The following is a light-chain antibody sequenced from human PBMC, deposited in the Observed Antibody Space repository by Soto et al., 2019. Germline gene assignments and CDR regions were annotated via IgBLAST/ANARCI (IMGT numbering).Light chain of an antibody. CDR2: GAS. J-gene: IGKJ4*01. V-gene: IGKV3D-15*01. CDR3: QQYNNLPLT. CDR1: QRVSRA. Sequence: EIVMTQSPATLSVSPGERATLSCRASQRVSRALAWYQQKPGQAPRLLIYGASTRATGNPARFSGSGCGTEVTLTISSMQAEDFAVYYGQQYNNLPLTFGGGTKVEIK.